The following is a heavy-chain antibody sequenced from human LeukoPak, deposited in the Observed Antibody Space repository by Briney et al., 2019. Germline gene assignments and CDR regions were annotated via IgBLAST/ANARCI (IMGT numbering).Heavy chain of an antibody. D-gene: IGHD1-26*01. CDR2: INWNGGST. V-gene: IGHV3-20*04. J-gene: IGHJ4*02. Sequence: GGSLRLSCAASGFTFEDYGMSWVRQAPGKGLEWVSAINWNGGSTYYADSVKGRFTISRDNGKNSLYLQMNSLRAEDTALYYCARALSGSYYDFYFDYWGQGTLVTVSS. CDR3: ARALSGSYYDFYFDY. CDR1: GFTFEDYG.